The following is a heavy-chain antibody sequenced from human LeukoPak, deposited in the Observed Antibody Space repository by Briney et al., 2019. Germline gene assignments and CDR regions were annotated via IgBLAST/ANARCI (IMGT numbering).Heavy chain of an antibody. V-gene: IGHV1-2*02. Sequence: ASVKVSCKASGYTFTGYYMHWVRQAPGQGLEWMGWINPNSGGTNYAQKFQGRVTMTRDTSISTAYMELSRLRSDDTAVYYCARDGPLVDGQGFDPWGQGTLVTVSS. D-gene: IGHD6-13*01. J-gene: IGHJ5*02. CDR1: GYTFTGYY. CDR2: INPNSGGT. CDR3: ARDGPLVDGQGFDP.